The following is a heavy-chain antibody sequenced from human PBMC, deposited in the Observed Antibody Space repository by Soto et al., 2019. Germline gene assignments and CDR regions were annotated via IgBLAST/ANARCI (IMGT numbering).Heavy chain of an antibody. V-gene: IGHV4-4*02. CDR3: AREPWIQLKWFDP. CDR1: GGSIISSNW. D-gene: IGHD5-18*01. Sequence: SETLSLTCGVSGGSIISSNWWSWVRQSPGKGLEWIGEIYHSGSTSYNPSLKSRVTISVDKSKNQFSLNLTSVTAADTAVYYCAREPWIQLKWFDPWGQGILVTVSS. CDR2: IYHSGST. J-gene: IGHJ5*02.